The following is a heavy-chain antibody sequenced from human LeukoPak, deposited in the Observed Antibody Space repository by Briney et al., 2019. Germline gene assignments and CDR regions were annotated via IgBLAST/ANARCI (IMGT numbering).Heavy chain of an antibody. J-gene: IGHJ4*02. CDR1: GYTFIGYY. Sequence: ASVKVSCKASGYTFIGYYMHWVRQAPGQGLEWMGWINPNSGGTNYAQKFQGRVTMTRDTSISTAYMERSRLRSDDTAVYYCARVAGTTVTHPFDYWGQGTLVTVSS. CDR2: INPNSGGT. CDR3: ARVAGTTVTHPFDY. V-gene: IGHV1-2*02. D-gene: IGHD4-17*01.